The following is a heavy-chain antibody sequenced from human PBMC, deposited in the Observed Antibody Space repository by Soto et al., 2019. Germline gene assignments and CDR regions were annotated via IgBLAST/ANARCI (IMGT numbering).Heavy chain of an antibody. CDR3: ARGGFVEMARNDAFDI. V-gene: IGHV4-39*01. CDR2: IYYSGST. J-gene: IGHJ3*02. CDR1: GGSISSSSYY. D-gene: IGHD3-10*01. Sequence: SETLSLTCTVSGGSISSSSYYWGWIRQPPGKGLEWIGSIYYSGSTYYNPSLKSRVTIFVDTSKNQFSLKLSSVTAADTAVYYCARGGFVEMARNDAFDIWGQGTMVT.